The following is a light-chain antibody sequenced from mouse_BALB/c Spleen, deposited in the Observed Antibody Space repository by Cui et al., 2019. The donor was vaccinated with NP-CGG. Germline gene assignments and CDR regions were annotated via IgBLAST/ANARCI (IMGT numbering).Light chain of an antibody. CDR1: TGAVTTSNY. CDR3: ALWYSNHWV. CDR2: GTN. J-gene: IGLJ1*01. Sequence: VVTQESALTTSPGETVTLTCRSITGAVTTSNYANWVQEKPDHLFTGLIGGTNNRAPGVPARFSGSLIGDKAALTITGAQTEDEAIYFCALWYSNHWVFGGGTKLTAL. V-gene: IGLV1*01.